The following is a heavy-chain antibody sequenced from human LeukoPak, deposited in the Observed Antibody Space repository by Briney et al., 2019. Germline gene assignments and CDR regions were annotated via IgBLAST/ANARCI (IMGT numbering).Heavy chain of an antibody. CDR2: IWYDGSNK. CDR3: ARADYQLLSPSYNWFDP. Sequence: GGSLRLSCAASGFTFSSYGMHWVRQAPGKGLEWVAVIWYDGSNKYYADSVKGRITISRDNSKNTLYLQMNSLRAEDTAVYYCARADYQLLSPSYNWFDPWGQGTLVTVSS. CDR1: GFTFSSYG. J-gene: IGHJ5*02. V-gene: IGHV3-33*01. D-gene: IGHD2-2*01.